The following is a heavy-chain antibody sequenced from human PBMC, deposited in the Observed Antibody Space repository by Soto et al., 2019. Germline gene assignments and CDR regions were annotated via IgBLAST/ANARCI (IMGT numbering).Heavy chain of an antibody. J-gene: IGHJ5*02. D-gene: IGHD3-10*01. V-gene: IGHV1-8*01. Sequence: GASVKVSCKASGYTFTSYDINWVRQATGQGLEWMGWMNPNSGNTGYAQKFQGRVTMTRNTSISTAYMELSSLRSEDTAVYFWARGPVRYNWFDPWGQGTLVTVSS. CDR3: ARGPVRYNWFDP. CDR1: GYTFTSYD. CDR2: MNPNSGNT.